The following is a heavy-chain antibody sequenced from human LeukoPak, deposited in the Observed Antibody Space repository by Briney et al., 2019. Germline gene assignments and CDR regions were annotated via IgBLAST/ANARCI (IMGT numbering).Heavy chain of an antibody. CDR2: ISGSGGST. CDR1: GFTFSSYA. D-gene: IGHD6-19*01. J-gene: IGHJ5*02. V-gene: IGHV3-23*01. Sequence: PGGSLRLSCAASGFTFSSYAMSWVRQAPGKGLEWVSAISGSGGSTCYADSVKGRFTISRDNSKNTLYLQMNSLRAEDTAVYYCAKDRYSSGWFNWFDPWGQGTLVTVSS. CDR3: AKDRYSSGWFNWFDP.